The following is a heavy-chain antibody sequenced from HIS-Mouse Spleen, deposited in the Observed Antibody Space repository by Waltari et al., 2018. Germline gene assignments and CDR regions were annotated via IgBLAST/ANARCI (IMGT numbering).Heavy chain of an antibody. V-gene: IGHV4-39*07. CDR1: GGTIRSSSYY. J-gene: IGHJ3*02. D-gene: IGHD3-10*01. Sequence: QLQLQESGPRLVKPPETLSLTCTVSGGTIRSSSYYWGWLRQPPGKGLEWIGSIYYSGCTYYNPSLKSRVTISVDTSKNQFSLKLSSVTAADTAVYYCAREFGLLPPISSRDYDAFDIWGQGTMVTVSS. CDR3: AREFGLLPPISSRDYDAFDI. CDR2: IYYSGCT.